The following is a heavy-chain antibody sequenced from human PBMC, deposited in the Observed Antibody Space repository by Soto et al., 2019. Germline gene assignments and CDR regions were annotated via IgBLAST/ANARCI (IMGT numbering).Heavy chain of an antibody. J-gene: IGHJ4*02. V-gene: IGHV3-48*03. CDR3: ARVMYATWSSFDY. D-gene: IGHD1-26*01. CDR2: ITSGSTI. CDR1: GFTFSTYE. Sequence: QPGGSLRLSCATSGFTFSTYEMTWVRQAPGKGLEWVSYITSGSTIYYADSVKGRFTISRDNAKNSLFLQMNSLRAEDTAVYFCARVMYATWSSFDYWGQGTLVTVSS.